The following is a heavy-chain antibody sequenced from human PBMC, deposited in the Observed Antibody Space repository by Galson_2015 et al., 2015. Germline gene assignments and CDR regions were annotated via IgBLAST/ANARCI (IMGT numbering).Heavy chain of an antibody. CDR3: ATERDHSFHI. J-gene: IGHJ3*02. Sequence: SVKVSCKASGPTLTTYSFTWVRQAPGQGLEWMGDIIPVLSLRHYAQQFQGRVTITADESTNTDYMELDSLSSDDTAVYYWATERDHSFHIWGQGTLVTVSS. D-gene: IGHD1-14*01. CDR1: GPTLTTYS. CDR2: IIPVLSLR. V-gene: IGHV1-69*10.